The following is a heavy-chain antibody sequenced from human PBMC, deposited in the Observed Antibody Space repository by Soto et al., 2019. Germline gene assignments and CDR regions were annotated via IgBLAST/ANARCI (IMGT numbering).Heavy chain of an antibody. V-gene: IGHV3-15*01. Sequence: GGSLRLSCAASGLTFSNAWMSWVRQAPGKGLEWVGRIKCKTDGGTTDYAAPVKGRFTISRDDSKNTLYLQMNSLKTEDTAVYYCTTDPSIAARAAYYYGMDVWGQGTTVTV. CDR3: TTDPSIAARAAYYYGMDV. CDR1: GLTFSNAW. D-gene: IGHD6-6*01. J-gene: IGHJ6*02. CDR2: IKCKTDGGTT.